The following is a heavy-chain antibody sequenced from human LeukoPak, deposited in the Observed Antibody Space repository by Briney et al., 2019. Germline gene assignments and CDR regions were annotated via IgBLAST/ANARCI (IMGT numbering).Heavy chain of an antibody. CDR3: AKTPDSSSWYGNSVDY. V-gene: IGHV3-23*01. J-gene: IGHJ4*02. Sequence: GGSLRLSCAASGFTFSSYAMSWVRQAPGKGLEWVSAISGSGGSTYYADSVKGRFTISRDNSKNTLYLQMNSLRAEDTAVYYCAKTPDSSSWYGNSVDYWGQGTLVTVSS. CDR2: ISGSGGST. D-gene: IGHD6-13*01. CDR1: GFTFSSYA.